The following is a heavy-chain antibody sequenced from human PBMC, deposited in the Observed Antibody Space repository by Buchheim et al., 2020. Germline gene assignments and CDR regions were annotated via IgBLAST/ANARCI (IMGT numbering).Heavy chain of an antibody. V-gene: IGHV1-8*01. CDR3: ARGTKSITMVQGVIYYYYGMDV. D-gene: IGHD3-10*01. CDR1: GYTFTSYD. Sequence: QVQLVQSGAEVKKPGASVKVSCKASGYTFTSYDINWVRQATGQGLEWMGWMNPNSGNTGYAQKFQGRVTMTRNTSISTAYMELSSLRSEDTAVYYCARGTKSITMVQGVIYYYYGMDVWGQGTT. CDR2: MNPNSGNT. J-gene: IGHJ6*02.